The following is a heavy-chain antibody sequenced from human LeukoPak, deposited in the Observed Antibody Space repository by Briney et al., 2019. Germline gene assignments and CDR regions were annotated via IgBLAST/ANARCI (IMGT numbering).Heavy chain of an antibody. J-gene: IGHJ5*02. CDR3: ARVAAAGVVHNWFDP. D-gene: IGHD6-13*01. V-gene: IGHV1-69*04. Sequence: AVKVSCQASGGTFGTYAISWVRQPPAHGLEWMGRIIPILGMAKNAQNFLGRVTITADKSTSKPYMELRTLRAGDTAVYYCARVAAAGVVHNWFDPWGQGTLVTLS. CDR2: IIPILGMA. CDR1: GGTFGTYA.